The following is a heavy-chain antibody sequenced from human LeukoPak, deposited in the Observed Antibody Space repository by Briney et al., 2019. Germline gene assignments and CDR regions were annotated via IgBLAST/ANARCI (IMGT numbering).Heavy chain of an antibody. Sequence: SETLSLTCTVSGGSISSSSYYWGWIRQPPGKGLEWIGSIYYSGSTYYNPSLKSRVTISVDTSKNQLSLKLSSVTAADTAVYYCARHSPQTHDSSGYYYFDYWGQGTLVTVSS. V-gene: IGHV4-39*01. J-gene: IGHJ4*02. CDR1: GGSISSSSYY. CDR2: IYYSGST. D-gene: IGHD3-22*01. CDR3: ARHSPQTHDSSGYYYFDY.